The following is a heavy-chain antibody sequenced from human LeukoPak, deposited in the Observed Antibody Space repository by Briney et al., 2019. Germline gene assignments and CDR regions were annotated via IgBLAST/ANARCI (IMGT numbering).Heavy chain of an antibody. CDR1: GFTFSSYW. CDR3: ARTVPLALYYMDV. V-gene: IGHV3-7*01. D-gene: IGHD2-2*01. Sequence: PGGSLRLSCAASGFTFSSYWMTWVRQAPGKGLEWVANIKQDGSEKYYVDSVKGRFTISRDNAKNSLYLQMNSLRAEDTAVYYCARTVPLALYYMDVWGKGTTVTVSS. J-gene: IGHJ6*03. CDR2: IKQDGSEK.